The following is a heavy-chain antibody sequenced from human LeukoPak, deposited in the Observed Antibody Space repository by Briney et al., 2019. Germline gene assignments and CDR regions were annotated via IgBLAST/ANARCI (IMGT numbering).Heavy chain of an antibody. D-gene: IGHD6-19*01. CDR2: IRYDGSNK. CDR3: AKGSQWLVPCWFDP. Sequence: PGGSLRLSCAASGFTFSSYGMHWVRQAPGKGLEWVAFIRYDGSNKYYADSVKGRFTISRDNSKNTLYLQMNSLRAEDTAVYYCAKGSQWLVPCWFDPWGQGTLVTVSS. J-gene: IGHJ5*02. CDR1: GFTFSSYG. V-gene: IGHV3-30*02.